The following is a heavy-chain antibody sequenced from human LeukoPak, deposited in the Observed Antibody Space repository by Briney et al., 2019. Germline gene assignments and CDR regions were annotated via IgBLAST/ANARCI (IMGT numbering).Heavy chain of an antibody. CDR3: ARDRGYYYDSSGYYPDY. D-gene: IGHD3-22*01. CDR2: ISAYNGNT. V-gene: IGHV1-18*01. Sequence: ASVEVSCKASGYTFTSYGISWVRQAPGQGLEWMGWISAYNGNTNYAQKLQGRVTMTTDTSTSTAYMELRSLRSDDTAVYYCARDRGYYYDSSGYYPDYWGQGTLVTVSS. CDR1: GYTFTSYG. J-gene: IGHJ4*02.